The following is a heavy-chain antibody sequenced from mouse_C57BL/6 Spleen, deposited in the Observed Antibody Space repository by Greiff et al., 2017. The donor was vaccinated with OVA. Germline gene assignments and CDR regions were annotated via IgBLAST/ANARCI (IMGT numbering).Heavy chain of an antibody. CDR1: GFTFSDAW. J-gene: IGHJ2*01. CDR2: IRNKANHHAT. Sequence: EVKLLESGGGLVQPGGSMKLSCAASGFTFSDAWMDWVRQSPEKGLEWVAEIRNKANHHATYYAESVNGRFTISRDDSKSSVYLQMNSLRAEDTGIYYCTPLGLRNYWGKGTTLTVSS. D-gene: IGHD2-4*01. CDR3: TPLGLRNY. V-gene: IGHV6-6*01.